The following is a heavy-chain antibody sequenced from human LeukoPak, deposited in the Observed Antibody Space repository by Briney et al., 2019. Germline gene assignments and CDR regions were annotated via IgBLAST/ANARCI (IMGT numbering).Heavy chain of an antibody. J-gene: IGHJ4*02. V-gene: IGHV3-23*01. CDR1: GFTFSLYA. CDR2: ISGSSGRT. CDR3: AKDRDHYGSGGLDY. D-gene: IGHD3-10*01. Sequence: GGSLRLSCAASGFTFSLYAMTWVRQTPGKGLEWVSTISGSSGRTDYADSGKGRFTISRDNSKYTVYLQMNNLRAEDAAMYYCAKDRDHYGSGGLDYWGQGTLVTVSS.